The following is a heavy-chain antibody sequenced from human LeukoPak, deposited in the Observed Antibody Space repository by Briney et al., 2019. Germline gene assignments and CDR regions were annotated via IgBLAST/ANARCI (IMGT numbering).Heavy chain of an antibody. Sequence: PSQTLSLPCTVSGGSISSGDYYWSWIRQPPGKGLEWFGYIYYSGSTYYNPSLKSRVTISVDTSKNQFSLKLSSVTAADTAVYYCARDLYTDYGGNYFDYWGQGTLVTVSS. J-gene: IGHJ4*02. CDR2: IYYSGST. V-gene: IGHV4-30-4*01. CDR3: ARDLYTDYGGNYFDY. CDR1: GGSISSGDYY. D-gene: IGHD4-23*01.